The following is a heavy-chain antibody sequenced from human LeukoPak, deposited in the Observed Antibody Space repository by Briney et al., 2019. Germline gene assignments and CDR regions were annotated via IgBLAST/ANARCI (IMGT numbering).Heavy chain of an antibody. V-gene: IGHV3-23*01. J-gene: IGHJ4*02. Sequence: GGSLRLSCAASGFTFSSYAMSWVRQAPGKGLEWVSAISGSGGSTYYADSVKGRFTISRDDSKNTLYLQMNSLRAEDTAVYYCAKATYYYDSSGYDYWGQGTLVTVSS. D-gene: IGHD3-22*01. CDR2: ISGSGGST. CDR3: AKATYYYDSSGYDY. CDR1: GFTFSSYA.